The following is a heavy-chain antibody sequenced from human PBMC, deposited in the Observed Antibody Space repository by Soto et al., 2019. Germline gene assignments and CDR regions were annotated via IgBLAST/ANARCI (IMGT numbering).Heavy chain of an antibody. J-gene: IGHJ4*02. V-gene: IGHV4-30-2*01. Sequence: QLQLQESGSGLVKPSQTLSLTCAVSGGSISSGGYSWSWIRQPPGKGLEWIGYIYHSGSTYYNPSRRRRCTIAVDRAKSQCALKLSSVTAADAAVYYCARGTPFGRWGQGTLVTVSS. CDR2: IYHSGST. CDR3: ARGTPFGR. D-gene: IGHD3-3*01. CDR1: GGSISSGGYS.